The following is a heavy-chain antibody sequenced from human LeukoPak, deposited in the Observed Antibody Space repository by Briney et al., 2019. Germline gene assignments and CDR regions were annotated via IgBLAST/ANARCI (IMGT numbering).Heavy chain of an antibody. CDR1: GYTFTTYY. J-gene: IGHJ4*02. CDR3: ARVLGAHRYGSIDH. Sequence: ASVKVSCKASGYTFTTYYMHWVRQAPGQGLEWMGIINPSSGSTSYTQKFQGRVTMTRDTSTSTVYMELSGLRSEDTAIYYCARVLGAHRYGSIDHWGQGTLVTVSS. D-gene: IGHD5-18*01. V-gene: IGHV1-46*01. CDR2: INPSSGST.